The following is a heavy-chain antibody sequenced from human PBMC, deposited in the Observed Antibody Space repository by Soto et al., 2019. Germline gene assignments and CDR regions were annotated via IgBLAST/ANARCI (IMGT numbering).Heavy chain of an antibody. CDR2: ISWDGENT. CDR1: GFIFDDHN. V-gene: IGHV3-43*01. Sequence: EAHLVESGGAVVQPGGSLRLSCVASGFIFDDHNMYWVRQASDQGLEWVSLISWDGENTYYADSVKGRFTISRDNTKNSLYLQMNGVTTEDSALYYCASSQGDYWGQGTLVTVAS. CDR3: ASSQGDY. J-gene: IGHJ4*02.